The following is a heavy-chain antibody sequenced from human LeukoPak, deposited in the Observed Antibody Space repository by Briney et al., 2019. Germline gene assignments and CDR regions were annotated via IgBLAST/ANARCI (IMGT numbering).Heavy chain of an antibody. CDR2: INHSGSI. D-gene: IGHD3-3*01. CDR3: ARGTFENYDFWSRYLNLYYYYYMDV. Sequence: SETLSLTCAVYGGSFSGYYWSWIRQPPGKGLEWIGEINHSGSINYNPSLKSRVTISVDTSKNQFSLKLSSVTAADTAVYYCARGTFENYDFWSRYLNLYYYYYMDVWGKGTTVTVSS. V-gene: IGHV4-34*01. J-gene: IGHJ6*03. CDR1: GGSFSGYY.